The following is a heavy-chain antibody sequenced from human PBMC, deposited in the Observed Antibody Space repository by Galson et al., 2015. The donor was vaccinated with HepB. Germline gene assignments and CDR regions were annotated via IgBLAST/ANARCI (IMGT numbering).Heavy chain of an antibody. Sequence: SVKVSCKASGYTFTSYYMHWVRQAPGQGLEWMGIINPSGGSTSYAQKFQGRVTMTRDTSTSTVYMELSSLRSEDTAVYYCARDEKGANYYRGYYGMDVWGQGTTVTVSS. CDR2: INPSGGST. CDR3: ARDEKGANYYRGYYGMDV. CDR1: GYTFTSYY. J-gene: IGHJ6*02. D-gene: IGHD3-10*01. V-gene: IGHV1-46*03.